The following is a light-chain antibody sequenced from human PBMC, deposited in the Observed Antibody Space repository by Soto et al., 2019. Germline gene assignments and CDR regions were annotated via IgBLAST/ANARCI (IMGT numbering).Light chain of an antibody. CDR2: GAS. CDR1: QTIRSNY. V-gene: IGKV3-20*01. CDR3: QQYGSSPWT. Sequence: ETVLTQSPGTLSLSPGESATLSCRASQTIRSNYLAWYRQTPGQAPRLLIYGASNRAAGVADRFSGSGSGTDFTLIISRLEPEDFALYYCQQYGSSPWTFGQGTKVEI. J-gene: IGKJ1*01.